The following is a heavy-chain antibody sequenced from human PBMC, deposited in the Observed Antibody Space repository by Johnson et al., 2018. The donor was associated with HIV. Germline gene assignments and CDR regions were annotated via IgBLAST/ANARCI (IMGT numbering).Heavy chain of an antibody. CDR3: ASGGGYELRESDAFEV. J-gene: IGHJ3*01. D-gene: IGHD1-7*01. V-gene: IGHV3-30*04. CDR2: IYVDGSKI. CDR1: GFTFSSYA. Sequence: QVQLVESGGGVVQPGRSLRLSCAASGFTFSSYAMHWVRQAPGKGLEWVAFIYVDGSKIYHADSVKGRFTISRDTSKNMLYLQMKSLRPNDTAVYYCASGGGYELRESDAFEVWGQGTVVTVSS.